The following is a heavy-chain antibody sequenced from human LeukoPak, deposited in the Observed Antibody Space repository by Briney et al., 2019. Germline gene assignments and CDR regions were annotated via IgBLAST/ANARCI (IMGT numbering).Heavy chain of an antibody. CDR2: IIPIFGTA. D-gene: IGHD5-18*01. V-gene: IGHV1-69*06. Sequence: ASVKVSCKASGGTFSSYAISWVRQAPGQGLEWMGGIIPIFGTANYAQKSQGRVTITADKSTSTAYMELSSLRSEDTAVYYCARTALPGPVDTAMDPDYWGQGTLVTVSS. CDR1: GGTFSSYA. J-gene: IGHJ4*02. CDR3: ARTALPGPVDTAMDPDY.